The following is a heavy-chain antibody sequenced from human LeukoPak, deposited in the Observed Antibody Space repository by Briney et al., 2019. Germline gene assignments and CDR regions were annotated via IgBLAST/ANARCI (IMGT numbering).Heavy chain of an antibody. D-gene: IGHD3-22*01. CDR2: TYYRSKWYN. J-gene: IGHJ4*02. Sequence: SQTLSLTCVISGDSVSNNNTAWTWIRQSPSRGLEWLGRTYYRSKWYNDYAVSVKSRITINPDTSKNQFSLQLRSVTPEDTAVYYCARFDSRRKNFDYWGQGTLLTVSS. CDR1: GDSVSNNNTA. CDR3: ARFDSRRKNFDY. V-gene: IGHV6-1*01.